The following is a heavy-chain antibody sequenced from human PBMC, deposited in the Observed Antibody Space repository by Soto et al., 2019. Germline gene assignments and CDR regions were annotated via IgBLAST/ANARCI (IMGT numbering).Heavy chain of an antibody. D-gene: IGHD4-4*01. CDR1: GGSISSYY. Sequence: PSETLSLTCTVSGGSISSYYWSWIRQPPGKGLEWIGYIYYSGSTNYNPSLKSRVTISVDTSKNQFSLKLSSVTAADTAVYYCARRFATVTILQKNYYPPYYTDVWGKGTMVTVSS. V-gene: IGHV4-59*08. J-gene: IGHJ6*03. CDR2: IYYSGST. CDR3: ARRFATVTILQKNYYPPYYTDV.